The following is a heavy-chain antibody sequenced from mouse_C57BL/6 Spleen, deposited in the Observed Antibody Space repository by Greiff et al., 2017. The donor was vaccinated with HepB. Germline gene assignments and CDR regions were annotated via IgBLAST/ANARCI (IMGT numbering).Heavy chain of an antibody. CDR3: ARSTVVEGGYFDV. D-gene: IGHD1-1*01. CDR2: INPNNGGT. CDR1: GYTFTDYY. V-gene: IGHV1-26*01. J-gene: IGHJ1*03. Sequence: EVKLQQSGPELVKPGASVKISCKASGYTFTDYYMNWVKQSHGKSLEWIGDINPNNGGTSYNQKFKGKATLTVDKSSSTAYMELRSLTSEDSAVYYCARSTVVEGGYFDVWGTGTTVTVSS.